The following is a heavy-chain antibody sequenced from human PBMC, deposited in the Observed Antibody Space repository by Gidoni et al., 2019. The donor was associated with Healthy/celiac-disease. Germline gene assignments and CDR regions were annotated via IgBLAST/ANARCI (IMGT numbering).Heavy chain of an antibody. J-gene: IGHJ4*02. V-gene: IGHV3-30*01. Sequence: QVQLVESGGGVVQPGRSLRLSCAASGFTFRSYAMHWVRQAPGKGLEWVAVISYDGSNKYYADSVKGRFTISRDNSKNTLYLQMNSLRAEDTAVYYCARVLGWLQNPYFDYWGQGTLVTVSS. CDR2: ISYDGSNK. D-gene: IGHD5-12*01. CDR1: GFTFRSYA. CDR3: ARVLGWLQNPYFDY.